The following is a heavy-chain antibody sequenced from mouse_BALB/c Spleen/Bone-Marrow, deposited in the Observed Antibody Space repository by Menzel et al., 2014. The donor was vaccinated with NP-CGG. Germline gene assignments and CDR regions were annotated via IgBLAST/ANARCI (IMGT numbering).Heavy chain of an antibody. Sequence: VQLQQSGPGLVKPSQSLSLTCSVTGYSITSGYYWNWIRQFPGNKLEWMGYISYDGNNHYNPSLKNRISITRDTSKNHFFLKLNSVTTEDTATYYCAREDYGNYDCFDYRGQGTTLTVSS. J-gene: IGHJ2*01. D-gene: IGHD2-1*01. CDR1: GYSITSGYY. V-gene: IGHV3-6*02. CDR3: AREDYGNYDCFDY. CDR2: ISYDGNN.